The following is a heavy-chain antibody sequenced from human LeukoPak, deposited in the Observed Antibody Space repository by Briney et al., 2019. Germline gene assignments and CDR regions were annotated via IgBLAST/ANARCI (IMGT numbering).Heavy chain of an antibody. Sequence: SETLSLTCTVSGGSISSSSYYWGWIRQPPGKGLEWIGSIYYSGITYDNPALKSRVTISVYTSKNQFSLKLSSVTAADTAVYYCARRILTSYYFNSWGQGTLVTVSS. CDR2: IYYSGIT. CDR3: ARRILTSYYFNS. CDR1: GGSISSSSYY. D-gene: IGHD3-16*02. J-gene: IGHJ4*02. V-gene: IGHV4-39*01.